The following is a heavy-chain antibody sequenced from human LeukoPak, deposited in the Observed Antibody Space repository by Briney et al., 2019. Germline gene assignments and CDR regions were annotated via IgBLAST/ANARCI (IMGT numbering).Heavy chain of an antibody. V-gene: IGHV1-18*01. CDR3: ARNLWNFYDDSGYNRDFDS. J-gene: IGHJ5*01. Sequence: WASVKVSCKATSRISWVRQAPGQGLEWMGWIGTYGGDTYYAQKFQGRITVTTDTSTSTVYMALRNTRSDDTAVYYCARNLWNFYDDSGYNRDFDSWGQGTLVTVSS. D-gene: IGHD3-22*01. CDR1: TSR. CDR2: IGTYGGDT.